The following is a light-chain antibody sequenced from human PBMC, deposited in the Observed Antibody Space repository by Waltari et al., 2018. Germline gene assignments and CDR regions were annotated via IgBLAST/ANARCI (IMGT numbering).Light chain of an antibody. CDR3: QMYVRLPVT. Sequence: EIVLTQSPGTLALSPGERATLSCRASQSVGRALAWYQQKPGQAPRLLIYGASSRATGISDKFSGSGSGTDFSLTISRVEAEDFAVYFCQMYVRLPVTFGQGTKVEVK. CDR2: GAS. V-gene: IGKV3-20*01. J-gene: IGKJ1*01. CDR1: QSVGRA.